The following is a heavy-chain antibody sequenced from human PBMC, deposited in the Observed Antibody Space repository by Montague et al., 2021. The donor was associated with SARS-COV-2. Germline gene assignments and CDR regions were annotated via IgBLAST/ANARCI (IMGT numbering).Heavy chain of an antibody. CDR1: SGSIISSGYY. CDR2: IYYSGTT. V-gene: IGHV4-39*02. J-gene: IGHJ4*02. CDR3: ARGMIRGVTTPFDY. D-gene: IGHD3-10*01. Sequence: SETLSLTSSVSSGSIISSGYYWGWIRQPPGEELEWIGNIYYSGTTYYNPSLQSRGTISVDTSKNHLSLRLSSVTAADTAVYFCARGMIRGVTTPFDYWGQGSQVTVSS.